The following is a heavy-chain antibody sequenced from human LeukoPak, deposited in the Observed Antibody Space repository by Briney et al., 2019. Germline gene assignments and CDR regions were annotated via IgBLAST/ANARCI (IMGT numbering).Heavy chain of an antibody. Sequence: PGGSLRLSCAASGFIFSIYRMNWVRQAPGKGLEWVSSISSSNSYIYYADSMKGRFTISRGNAKNSLYLQMNSLRAEDTAVYYCAKALGQKYSTYWYFDYWGQGTLVTVSS. CDR3: AKALGQKYSTYWYFDY. D-gene: IGHD1-26*01. CDR2: ISSSNSYI. V-gene: IGHV3-21*01. CDR1: GFIFSIYR. J-gene: IGHJ4*02.